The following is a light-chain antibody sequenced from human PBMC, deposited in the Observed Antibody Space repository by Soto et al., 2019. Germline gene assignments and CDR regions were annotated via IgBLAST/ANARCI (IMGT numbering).Light chain of an antibody. CDR2: GNV. J-gene: IGLJ2*01. CDR3: QSYDSSLSGSVV. CDR1: SSNIGAGYD. Sequence: QSALTQPPSVSGAPGQRVTISCTGNSSNIGAGYDVHWYQQLPGTAPKLLISGNVNRPSGVPDRFSGSKSGTSASLAITGLQADDEADYYCQSYDSSLSGSVVFGGGTKLTVL. V-gene: IGLV1-40*01.